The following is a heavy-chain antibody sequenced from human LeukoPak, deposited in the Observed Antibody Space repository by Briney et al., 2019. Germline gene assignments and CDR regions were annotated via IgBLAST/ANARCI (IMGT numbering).Heavy chain of an antibody. Sequence: GGSLRLSCAASGFTFSSYAMNWVRQAPGKGLEWDSGTSGSGSSTYYADSVKGRFTISRDNSKNTLSLQMNSLRAEDTAVYYCARGLSGTYFALDYWGQGTRVTVSS. CDR2: TSGSGSST. V-gene: IGHV3-23*01. D-gene: IGHD3-10*01. CDR1: GFTFSSYA. CDR3: ARGLSGTYFALDY. J-gene: IGHJ4*02.